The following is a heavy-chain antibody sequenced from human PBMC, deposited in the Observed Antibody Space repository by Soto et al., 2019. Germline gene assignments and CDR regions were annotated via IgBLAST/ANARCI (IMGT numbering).Heavy chain of an antibody. CDR3: ARMPGQWELFKFDN. CDR1: GYAFTDYF. D-gene: IGHD3-10*01. Sequence: QVQLVHSGPEVKKPGASVTVSCKASGYAFTDYFLNWVRQAPGQGLEWVGWINPDSGVANLAQKFDGRVTLTIDTSIGTVYMEMTGLTSDDTAVYFCARMPGQWELFKFDNWGQGTLVTVSS. CDR2: INPDSGVA. V-gene: IGHV1-2*02. J-gene: IGHJ4*02.